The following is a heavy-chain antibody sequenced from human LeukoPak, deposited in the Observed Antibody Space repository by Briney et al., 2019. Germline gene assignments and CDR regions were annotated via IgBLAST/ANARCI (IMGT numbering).Heavy chain of an antibody. D-gene: IGHD2-21*02. CDR3: ARGATRYCGGDCYHIDP. J-gene: IGHJ5*02. CDR1: GYTFTSYY. CDR2: INPSGGST. V-gene: IGHV1-46*01. Sequence: ASVKVSGKASGYTFTSYYMHWVRQAPGQGLEWMGIINPSGGSTSYAQKFQGRVTMTRDTSTSTVYMELSSLRSEDTAVYYCARGATRYCGGDCYHIDPWGQGTLVTVSS.